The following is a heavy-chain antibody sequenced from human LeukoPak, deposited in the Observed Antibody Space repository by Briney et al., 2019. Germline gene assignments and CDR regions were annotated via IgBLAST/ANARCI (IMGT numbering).Heavy chain of an antibody. CDR1: RFTFSDHY. V-gene: IGHV3-11*01. Sequence: GGSLRLSCTAPRFTFSDHYMTWIRQAPGKGLEWLSYISAGGRTVYYADSVKGRFTISRDNAKNSLYLQMNTLRAEDTAVYFCARVGIHGYGWYLDLWGRGTVVTVSS. J-gene: IGHJ2*01. D-gene: IGHD5-18*01. CDR2: ISAGGRTV. CDR3: ARVGIHGYGWYLDL.